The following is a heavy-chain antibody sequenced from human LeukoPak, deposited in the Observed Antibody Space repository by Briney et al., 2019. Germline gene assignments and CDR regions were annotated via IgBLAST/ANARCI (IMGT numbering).Heavy chain of an antibody. CDR1: GFTFSSYW. Sequence: GGSLRLSCAASGFTFSSYWMHWVRHAPGKGLVWVSRINSDGSNKSYADSVKGRFTISRDNAKNTLYLQMNSLRAEDTAVYYCARATGYCSGGSCYYWYFDLWGRGTLVTVSS. J-gene: IGHJ2*01. CDR2: INSDGSNK. D-gene: IGHD2-15*01. CDR3: ARATGYCSGGSCYYWYFDL. V-gene: IGHV3-74*01.